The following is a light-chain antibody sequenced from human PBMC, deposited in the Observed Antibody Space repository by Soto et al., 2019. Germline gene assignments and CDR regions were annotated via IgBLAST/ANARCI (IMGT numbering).Light chain of an antibody. CDR3: QQSYYTPLT. V-gene: IGKV1-5*01. Sequence: DIQMTQSPSTLSASLGDRVTITCRASQNISRWLAWYQQKPGKPPKVLIYGASNLQSGVPPRFSGSGSGTDFTLAISSLQPEDSATYYCQQSYYTPLTFGGGTKVDIK. CDR1: QNISRW. J-gene: IGKJ4*01. CDR2: GAS.